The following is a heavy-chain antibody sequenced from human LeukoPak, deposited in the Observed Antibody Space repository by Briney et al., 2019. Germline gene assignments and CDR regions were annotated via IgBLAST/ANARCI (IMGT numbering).Heavy chain of an antibody. J-gene: IGHJ4*02. CDR1: GFTFSSYD. CDR2: ISNNGGST. CDR3: VKPLGSAGYGYYFDY. D-gene: IGHD5-12*01. Sequence: GGSLRLSCAASGFTFSSYDMSWVRQAPGKGLECVSAISNNGGSTYYADSVKGRFTISRDNSKNTLYLQMISLRVEDTALYYCVKPLGSAGYGYYFDYWGQGTLVTVSS. V-gene: IGHV3-64D*08.